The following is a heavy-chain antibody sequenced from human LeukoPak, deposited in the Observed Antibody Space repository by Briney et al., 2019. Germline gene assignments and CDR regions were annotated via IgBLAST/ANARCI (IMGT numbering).Heavy chain of an antibody. CDR2: INWNGGST. CDR1: GFTFSSYA. V-gene: IGHV3-20*04. CDR3: AKGGYYDLDAFDI. Sequence: PGGSLRLSCVASGFTFSSYAMHWVRQAPGKGLEWVSSINWNGGSTGYADSVKGRFTISRDNAKNSLYLQMNSLRAEDTALYYCAKGGYYDLDAFDIWGQGTMVTVSS. J-gene: IGHJ3*02. D-gene: IGHD1-26*01.